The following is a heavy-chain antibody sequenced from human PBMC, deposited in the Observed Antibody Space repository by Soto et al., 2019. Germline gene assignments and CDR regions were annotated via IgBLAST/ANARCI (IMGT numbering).Heavy chain of an antibody. D-gene: IGHD5-12*01. CDR3: ARKDSGYGDYMDV. CDR2: IYCSGST. Sequence: QVQLQESGPGLVKPSQTLSLTCTVSGGSISSGGYYWSWIRQHPGKGLEWIGYIYCSGSTNYNPSHKSRVTMSVDTSENQFSLRLSSVTAADTAVYYCARKDSGYGDYMDVWGKGTTVTVSS. J-gene: IGHJ6*03. V-gene: IGHV4-31*03. CDR1: GGSISSGGYY.